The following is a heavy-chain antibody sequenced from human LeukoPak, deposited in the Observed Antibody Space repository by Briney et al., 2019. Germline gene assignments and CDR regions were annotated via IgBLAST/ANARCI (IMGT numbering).Heavy chain of an antibody. CDR3: ARDRMGY. D-gene: IGHD1-14*01. V-gene: IGHV3-74*01. Sequence: GGSLRLSCAASGFTFSSYWMHWVRQAPGKGLVWVSRIDTDGTTTTYADSVKGRFTISRDNAENTLYLQMNSLRAEDTAVYYCARDRMGYWGQGTLVTVSS. CDR1: GFTFSSYW. J-gene: IGHJ4*02. CDR2: IDTDGTTT.